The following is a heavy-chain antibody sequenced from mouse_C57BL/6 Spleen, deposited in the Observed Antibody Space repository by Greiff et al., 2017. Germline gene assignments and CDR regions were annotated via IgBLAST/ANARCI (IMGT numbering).Heavy chain of an antibody. J-gene: IGHJ4*01. D-gene: IGHD1-1*01. CDR2: INPSSGYT. CDR3: ARGTVEAMDY. V-gene: IGHV1-4*01. Sequence: QVQLQQSGAELARPGASVKMSCKASGYTFTSYTMHWVKQRPGQGLEWIGYINPSSGYTKYNQKFKDKATLTADKSSSTAYMQLSSLTSEDSAVYYCARGTVEAMDYWGQGTSVTVSS. CDR1: GYTFTSYT.